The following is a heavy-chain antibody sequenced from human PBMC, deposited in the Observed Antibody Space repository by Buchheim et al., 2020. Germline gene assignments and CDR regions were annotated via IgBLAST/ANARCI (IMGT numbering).Heavy chain of an antibody. CDR2: ICGGSSYI. CDR3: ARVHWGEYDQYYGLDV. V-gene: IGHV3-11*06. J-gene: IGHJ6*02. D-gene: IGHD4-17*01. Sequence: VRLVESGGGVVKPGGSLRLSCAVSGFDFSDFYMTWIRQAPGKGLEWVSYICGGSSYIGYADTVQGRFTISRDNAQNSLSLQMNNLRAEDTAVYYCARVHWGEYDQYYGLDVWGQGTT. CDR1: GFDFSDFY.